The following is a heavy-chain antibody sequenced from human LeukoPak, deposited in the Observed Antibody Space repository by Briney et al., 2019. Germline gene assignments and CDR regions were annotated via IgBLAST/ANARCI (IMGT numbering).Heavy chain of an antibody. CDR1: GDSISSYY. J-gene: IGHJ4*02. CDR3: ARRVAVKPRYYFDY. D-gene: IGHD4-17*01. CDR2: IYYSGNT. V-gene: IGHV4-59*08. Sequence: SETLSLTCTVSGDSISSYYWSWIRQPPGKGLEWIGYIYYSGNTNSNPSLKSRVTISLDTSKNQFSLGLSSVTAADTAVYYCARRVAVKPRYYFDYWGQGALVTVSS.